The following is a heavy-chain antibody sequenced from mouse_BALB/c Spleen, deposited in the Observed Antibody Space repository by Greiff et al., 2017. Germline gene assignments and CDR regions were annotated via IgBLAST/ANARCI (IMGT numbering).Heavy chain of an antibody. CDR2: IYPGNSDT. Sequence: VQLQQSGTVLARPGASVKMSCKASGYTFTSYWMHWVKQRPGQGLEWIGAIYPGNSDTSYNQKFKGKAKLTAVTSTSTAYMELSSLTNEDSAVYYWTRSYYYGSSYAWLAYWGQGTLVTVSA. J-gene: IGHJ3*01. CDR1: GYTFTSYW. D-gene: IGHD1-1*01. V-gene: IGHV1-5*01. CDR3: TRSYYYGSSYAWLAY.